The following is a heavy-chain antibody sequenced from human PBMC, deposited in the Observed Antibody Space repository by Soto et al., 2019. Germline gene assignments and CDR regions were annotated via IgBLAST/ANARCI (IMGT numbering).Heavy chain of an antibody. CDR3: AKAVPRSY. V-gene: IGHV3-30*18. D-gene: IGHD2-2*01. CDR2: ISYDGSNK. J-gene: IGHJ4*02. Sequence: QVQLVESGGGVVQPGRSLRLSCAASGFTFSSYGMHWFRQAPGKGLEWVAVISYDGSNKYYADSVKGRFTISRDNSKNTLYLQMNSLRAEDTAVYYCAKAVPRSYWGQGTLVPVSS. CDR1: GFTFSSYG.